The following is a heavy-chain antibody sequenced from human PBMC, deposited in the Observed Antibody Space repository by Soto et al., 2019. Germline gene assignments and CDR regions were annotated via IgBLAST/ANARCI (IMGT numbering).Heavy chain of an antibody. J-gene: IGHJ4*02. Sequence: EVQLLESGGGLVQPGGSLRLSCAASGFTFSSYAMSWVRQAPGKGLEWVSAISGSGGSTYYADSVKGRFTISRDNSKNTLYLQMNSLGAEDTAVYYCAKDTQDPRITIFGVVPRGYFDYWGQGTLVTVSS. CDR3: AKDTQDPRITIFGVVPRGYFDY. V-gene: IGHV3-23*01. CDR2: ISGSGGST. D-gene: IGHD3-3*01. CDR1: GFTFSSYA.